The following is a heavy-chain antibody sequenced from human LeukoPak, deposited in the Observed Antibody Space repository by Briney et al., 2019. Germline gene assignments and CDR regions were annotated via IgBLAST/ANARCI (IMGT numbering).Heavy chain of an antibody. CDR2: IYSSGTT. CDR1: GGSINNYY. CDR3: ARDRWTFGTSSIWYFDL. Sequence: SETLSLTCTVSGGSINNYYWSWIRQPPGKGREWIGFIYSSGTTSYNPSLKSRVTISVDTSKNQFSLKLASVTAADAAVYYCARDRWTFGTSSIWYFDLWGRGTLITVSS. D-gene: IGHD3-16*01. J-gene: IGHJ2*01. V-gene: IGHV4-59*01.